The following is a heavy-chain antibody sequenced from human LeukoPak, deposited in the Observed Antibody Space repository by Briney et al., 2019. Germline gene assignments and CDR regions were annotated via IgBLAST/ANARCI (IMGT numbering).Heavy chain of an antibody. CDR1: GFTFSTYA. CDR2: IGGSGDST. V-gene: IGHV3-23*01. J-gene: IGHJ4*02. D-gene: IGHD3-22*01. Sequence: PGGSLRLSCAATGFTFSTYAMSWVRQAPGKGMEWVSAIGGSGDSTNYADSVKGRFTISRDNSKNTLYMQMNSLRVEDTAVYYCARAFTRDYDRGYFNNWGQGTLVTVSS. CDR3: ARAFTRDYDRGYFNN.